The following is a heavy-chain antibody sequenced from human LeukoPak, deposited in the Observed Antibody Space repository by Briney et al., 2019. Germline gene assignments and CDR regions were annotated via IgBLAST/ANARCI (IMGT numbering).Heavy chain of an antibody. CDR3: ARDVAREGFNVAFDI. J-gene: IGHJ3*02. V-gene: IGHV4-4*07. CDR2: IYRSGCT. D-gene: IGHD1-26*01. Sequence: ADTLSLTCTVCGGSISRYYRRWIRQPAGKGLEGIGRIYRSGCTKYNPPLKSRFTMSVDTSKNQFSLQLSSVTAADTAVYYCARDVAREGFNVAFDIWGQGTMVTVSS. CDR1: GGSISRYY.